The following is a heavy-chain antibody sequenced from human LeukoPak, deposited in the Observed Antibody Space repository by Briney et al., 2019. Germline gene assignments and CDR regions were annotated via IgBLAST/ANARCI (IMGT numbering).Heavy chain of an antibody. V-gene: IGHV1-2*02. CDR2: INPKIGGT. J-gene: IGHJ4*02. CDR3: AKIGATAGVTIYYFDF. D-gene: IGHD4-17*01. Sequence: ASVKVSCKASGYTFTGYYMHWVRQAPVQRLEWMGWINPKIGGTKYAQQFQGRVTMTRDTSISTAYMELSSLRSDDTAVYYCAKIGATAGVTIYYFDFWGQGTLVTVSS. CDR1: GYTFTGYY.